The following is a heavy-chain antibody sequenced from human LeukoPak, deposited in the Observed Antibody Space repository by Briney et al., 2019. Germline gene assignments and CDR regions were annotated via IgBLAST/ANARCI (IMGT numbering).Heavy chain of an antibody. CDR2: IYPGDSGT. Sequence: GESLKIACKGSGYIVTSYWIGWMRQMPGKGLEWMGIIYPGDSGTRYSPSFQGQVTISADKSISTAYLQWSSLKASDTAMYYCARLDSSGWYLGDYWGQGTLVTVSS. J-gene: IGHJ4*02. CDR1: GYIVTSYW. V-gene: IGHV5-51*01. CDR3: ARLDSSGWYLGDY. D-gene: IGHD6-19*01.